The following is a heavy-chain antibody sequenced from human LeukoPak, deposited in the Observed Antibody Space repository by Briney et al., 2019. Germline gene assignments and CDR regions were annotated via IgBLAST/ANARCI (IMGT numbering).Heavy chain of an antibody. CDR3: ATTQYSYGIYYFDY. J-gene: IGHJ4*02. CDR1: GYTFTSYG. Sequence: ASVKVSCKASGYTFTSYGISWVRQAPGQGLEWMGWISAYNGNTNYAQKLQGRVTMTTDTSTSTAYMELRSLRSDDTAVYYCATTQYSYGIYYFDYWGQGTLVTVSS. D-gene: IGHD5-18*01. CDR2: ISAYNGNT. V-gene: IGHV1-18*01.